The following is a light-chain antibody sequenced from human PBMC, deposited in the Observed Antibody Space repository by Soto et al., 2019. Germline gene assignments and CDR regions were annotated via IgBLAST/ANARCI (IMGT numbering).Light chain of an antibody. Sequence: QSVLTQPASVSGSPGQSITISCTGTSSDVGSYNLVSWYQQHPGKAPKLMIYEVSKRPSGVSNRFSGSKSGNTASLTISGLQAEDEADYYCCSYAGSSTSFDVFGTGTKLTVL. CDR1: SSDVGSYNL. CDR3: CSYAGSSTSFDV. V-gene: IGLV2-23*02. CDR2: EVS. J-gene: IGLJ1*01.